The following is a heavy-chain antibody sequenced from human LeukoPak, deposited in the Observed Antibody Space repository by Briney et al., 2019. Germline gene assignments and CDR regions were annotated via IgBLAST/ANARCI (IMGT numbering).Heavy chain of an antibody. CDR1: GFTFSSFG. CDR2: ISNDGNSK. V-gene: IGHV3-30*18. CDR3: AKDHAYYDSSGYYDFDY. J-gene: IGHJ4*02. Sequence: GGSLRLSCAASGFTFSSFGIHWVRQAPGKGLEWVAVISNDGNSKYYADSVKGRFTISRDNSKNTLYLQMNSLRAEDTAVYYCAKDHAYYDSSGYYDFDYWGQGTLVTVSS. D-gene: IGHD3-22*01.